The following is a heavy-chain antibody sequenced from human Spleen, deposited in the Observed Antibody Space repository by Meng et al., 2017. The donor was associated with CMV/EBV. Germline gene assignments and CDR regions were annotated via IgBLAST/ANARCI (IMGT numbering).Heavy chain of an antibody. CDR2: ISGSSTYI. J-gene: IGHJ5*02. CDR3: ASNKGIAVGRFDP. Sequence: GESLKISCAASGFSFTTYTINWVRQAPGKGLEWLSSISGSSTYIYYADSMRGRFTISRDNAKSSLYLQMNSLRAEDTAVYYCASNKGIAVGRFDPWGQGTLVTVSS. V-gene: IGHV3-21*01. D-gene: IGHD6-19*01. CDR1: GFSFTTYT.